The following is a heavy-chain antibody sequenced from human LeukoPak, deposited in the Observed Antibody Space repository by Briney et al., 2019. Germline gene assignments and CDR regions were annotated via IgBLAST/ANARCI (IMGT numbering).Heavy chain of an antibody. CDR1: GFTFSSYS. J-gene: IGHJ4*02. Sequence: PGGSLRLSCAASGFTFSSYSMNWVRQAPGKGLEWVSSTSSSSSYIYYADSVKGRFTISRDNAKNSLYLQMNSLRAEDTAVYYCARDWGAYYHFFDYWGQGTLVTVSS. V-gene: IGHV3-21*01. CDR3: ARDWGAYYHFFDY. D-gene: IGHD3-22*01. CDR2: TSSSSSYI.